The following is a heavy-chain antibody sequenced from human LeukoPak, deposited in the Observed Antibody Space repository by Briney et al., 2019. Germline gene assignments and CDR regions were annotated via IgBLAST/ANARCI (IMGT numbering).Heavy chain of an antibody. CDR1: GGSFSGYY. Sequence: PSETLSLTCAVYGGSFSGYYWSWIRQPPGKGLEWIGEINHSGSTNYNPSLKSRVTISVDTSKNQFSLKLSSVTAADTAVYYCARRRTFFGGARWFDPWGQGTLVIVSS. CDR3: ARRRTFFGGARWFDP. D-gene: IGHD3-3*01. J-gene: IGHJ5*02. CDR2: INHSGST. V-gene: IGHV4-34*01.